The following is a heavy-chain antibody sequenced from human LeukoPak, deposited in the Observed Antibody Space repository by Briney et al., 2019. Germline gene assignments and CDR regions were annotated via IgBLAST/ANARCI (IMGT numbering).Heavy chain of an antibody. CDR3: ARARGFDW. Sequence: GGSLRLSCAASGFTFSTYSMNWVRQAPGKGLEWVSSINRSGSYIFYADSVKGRFTISRDNTKNSLYLQMNSLRAEDTAVYYCARARGFDWWGQGTLVTVSS. CDR2: INRSGSYI. CDR1: GFTFSTYS. V-gene: IGHV3-21*01. J-gene: IGHJ4*02.